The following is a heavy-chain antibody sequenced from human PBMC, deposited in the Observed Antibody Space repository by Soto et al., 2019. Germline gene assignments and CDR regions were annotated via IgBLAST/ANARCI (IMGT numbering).Heavy chain of an antibody. Sequence: QVQLQESGPGLVKPSGTLSLTCAVSGGSISSSNWWSWVRQPPGKGLEWIGEIYHRGRTNYNPSLNSQVTMSVHKAKNQCSLKLSSVTAADTAGCYCASDYSIRPTNHYGMDVWGQGTTVTVSS. CDR2: IYHRGRT. CDR1: GGSISSSNW. V-gene: IGHV4-4*02. CDR3: ASDYSIRPTNHYGMDV. D-gene: IGHD2-15*01. J-gene: IGHJ6*02.